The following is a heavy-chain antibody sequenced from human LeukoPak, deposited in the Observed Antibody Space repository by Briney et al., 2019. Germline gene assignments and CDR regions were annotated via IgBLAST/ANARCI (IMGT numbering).Heavy chain of an antibody. V-gene: IGHV1-2*02. Sequence: ASVKVSCKASGYTFTGYYMHWVRQAPGQGLEWMGWINPNSGGTNYAQKFQGRVTMTRDTSISTAYMELSRLGSDDTAVYYCARRGDMIVVVTAFDYWGQGTLVTVSS. J-gene: IGHJ4*02. D-gene: IGHD3-22*01. CDR2: INPNSGGT. CDR1: GYTFTGYY. CDR3: ARRGDMIVVVTAFDY.